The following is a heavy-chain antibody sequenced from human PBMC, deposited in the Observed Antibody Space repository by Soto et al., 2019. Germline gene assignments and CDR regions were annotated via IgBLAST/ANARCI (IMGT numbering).Heavy chain of an antibody. J-gene: IGHJ4*02. CDR1: GGTFSSYA. D-gene: IGHD3-22*01. CDR2: IIPIFGTA. V-gene: IGHV1-69*13. Sequence: SVKVSCKASGGTFSSYAISWVRQAPGQGLEWMGGIIPIFGTANYAQKFQGRVTITADESTSTAYMELSSLRSEDTAVYYCARGGYFDSSNYLAYWGLGTLVTVS. CDR3: ARGGYFDSSNYLAY.